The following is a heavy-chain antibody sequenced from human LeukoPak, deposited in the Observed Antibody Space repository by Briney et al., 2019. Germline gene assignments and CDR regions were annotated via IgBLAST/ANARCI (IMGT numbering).Heavy chain of an antibody. V-gene: IGHV4-39*01. Sequence: SETLSLTCTVSAGSFISSSHHWGWIRQSPGKGLEWIGTVYHGRTTYYNPSLDGRVATSLDTSANHFSLQLNSVTAADTAVYYCVRHDGRGGATMGAFDSWGQGSLVTVSS. J-gene: IGHJ5*01. CDR1: AGSFISSSHH. D-gene: IGHD5-12*01. CDR3: VRHDGRGGATMGAFDS. CDR2: VYHGRTT.